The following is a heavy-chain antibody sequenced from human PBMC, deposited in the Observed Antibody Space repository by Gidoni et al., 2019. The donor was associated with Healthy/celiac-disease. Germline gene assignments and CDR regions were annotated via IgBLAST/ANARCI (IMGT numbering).Heavy chain of an antibody. CDR2: INSDGSST. V-gene: IGHV3-74*01. Sequence: EVQLVESGGGLVQPGGSLRLACSASGFTFSRYWMHCVRQAPGKGLVWVSRINSDGSSTSYADSVKGRFTISRDNAKNTLYLQMNSLRAEDTAVYYCARDNQYCSGGSCYGFDYWGQGTLVTVSS. D-gene: IGHD2-15*01. CDR3: ARDNQYCSGGSCYGFDY. J-gene: IGHJ4*02. CDR1: GFTFSRYW.